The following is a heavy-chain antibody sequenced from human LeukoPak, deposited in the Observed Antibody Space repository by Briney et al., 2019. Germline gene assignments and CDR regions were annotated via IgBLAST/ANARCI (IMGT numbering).Heavy chain of an antibody. J-gene: IGHJ4*02. Sequence: ASVKVSCKASGYTFTSYGISWVRQAPGQGLEWMGSISAYNGNTNYAQKLQGRVTMTTDTSTSTAYMELRSPRSDDTAVYYCARDSERASSGWYMAWIQEDWGQGTLVTVSS. CDR1: GYTFTSYG. V-gene: IGHV1-18*01. CDR2: ISAYNGNT. CDR3: ARDSERASSGWYMAWIQED. D-gene: IGHD6-19*01.